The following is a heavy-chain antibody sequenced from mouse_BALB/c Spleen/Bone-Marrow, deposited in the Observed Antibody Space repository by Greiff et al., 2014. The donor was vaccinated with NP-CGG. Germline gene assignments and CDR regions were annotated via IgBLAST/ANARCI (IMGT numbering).Heavy chain of an antibody. Sequence: EVQVVESGGGLVKPGGSLKLSCAASGFTFSSYAMSWVRQTPEKRLEWVATISSGGSYTYYADSVKGRFTISRDTAKNTLYLQMSSLRSEDTAIYYCARQDYYGSSPHWYFDVWGAGTTVTVSS. CDR2: ISSGGSYT. CDR1: GFTFSSYA. J-gene: IGHJ1*01. V-gene: IGHV5-9-3*01. CDR3: ARQDYYGSSPHWYFDV. D-gene: IGHD1-1*01.